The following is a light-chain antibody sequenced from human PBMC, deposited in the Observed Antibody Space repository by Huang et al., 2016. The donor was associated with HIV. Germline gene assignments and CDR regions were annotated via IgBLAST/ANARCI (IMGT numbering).Light chain of an antibody. V-gene: IGKV2-30*01. Sequence: DVEMTQSPLFLPVTLGQPASISCRSSQSLVSSDGNTYLTWFQQRPGQSPRRLIYKVSNRDSGGPDRFSGSGSGTDFTLKISRVEAEDLGVYYCMQGTHWPPYTFGQGTKLEIK. CDR1: QSLVSSDGNTY. J-gene: IGKJ2*01. CDR2: KVS. CDR3: MQGTHWPPYT.